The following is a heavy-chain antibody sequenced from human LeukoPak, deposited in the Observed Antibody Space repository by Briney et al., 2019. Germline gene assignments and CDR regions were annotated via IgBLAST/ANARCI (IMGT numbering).Heavy chain of an antibody. CDR2: IYYSGST. V-gene: IGHV4-59*08. D-gene: IGHD4-23*01. J-gene: IGHJ4*02. CDR3: ARAYGTTVAYYSDY. CDR1: GGSISSYY. Sequence: PSETLSLTCTVSGGSISSYYWSWIRQPPGKGLEWIGYIYYSGSTNYNPSLKSRVTISVDTSKNQFSLKLSSVTAADTAVYYCARAYGTTVAYYSDYWGQGTLVTVSS.